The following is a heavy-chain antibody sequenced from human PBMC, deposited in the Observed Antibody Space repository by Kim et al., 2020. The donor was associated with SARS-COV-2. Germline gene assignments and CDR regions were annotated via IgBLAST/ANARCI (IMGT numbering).Heavy chain of an antibody. CDR2: IWYDGSNK. CDR3: ARREPQLRYYYYGMDV. CDR1: GFTFSSYG. Sequence: GGSLRLSCAASGFTFSSYGMHWVRQAPGKGLEWVAVIWYDGSNKYYADSVKGRFTISRDNSKNTLYLQMNSLRAEDTAVYYCARREPQLRYYYYGMDVWGQGTTVTVSS. V-gene: IGHV3-33*08. J-gene: IGHJ6*02. D-gene: IGHD1-1*01.